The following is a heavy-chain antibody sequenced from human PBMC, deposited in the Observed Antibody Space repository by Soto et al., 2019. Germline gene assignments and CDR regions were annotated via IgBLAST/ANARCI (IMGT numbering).Heavy chain of an antibody. CDR2: IDPSDSYT. Sequence: PGESLKISCKGSGYSFTSYWISWVRQMPGKGLEWMGRIDPSDSYTNYSPSFQGHVTISADKSISIAYLQWSSLKASDTAMYHCAGQSSGLGGFNVYWGQGTLVTVSS. CDR1: GYSFTSYW. J-gene: IGHJ4*02. CDR3: AGQSSGLGGFNVY. V-gene: IGHV5-10-1*01. D-gene: IGHD6-19*01.